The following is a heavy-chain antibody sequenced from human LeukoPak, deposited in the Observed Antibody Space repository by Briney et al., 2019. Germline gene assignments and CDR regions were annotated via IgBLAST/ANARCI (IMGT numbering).Heavy chain of an antibody. J-gene: IGHJ6*03. V-gene: IGHV4-39*07. CDR2: IYYSGST. D-gene: IGHD1-26*01. CDR3: VRTYEIVGATAFYHYFYYMDV. CDR1: GGSIRSTSYY. Sequence: SETLSLTCTVSGGSIRSTSYYWGWIRQPPGKGLEWIGSIYYSGSTYYNPSLKSRVTISVDTSKNQFSLKLTSVTAADTAIYYCVRTYEIVGATAFYHYFYYMDVWGKGTTVTISS.